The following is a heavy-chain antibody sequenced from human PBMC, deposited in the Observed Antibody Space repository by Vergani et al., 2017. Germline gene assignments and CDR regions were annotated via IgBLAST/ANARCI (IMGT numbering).Heavy chain of an antibody. CDR2: INTNTGNP. Sequence: QVQLVQSGSELKKPGASVKVSCKASGYTFTTYAMNWVRQAPGQGLEWMGWINTNTGNPTYAPGFTGRFVFSLDTSVSMTYLHISSLEPEDTAVYYCVRPGDDYRNMITYFLDYWGQGSLVSVSS. J-gene: IGHJ4*02. CDR3: VRPGDDYRNMITYFLDY. D-gene: IGHD3-16*01. V-gene: IGHV7-4-1*04. CDR1: GYTFTTYA.